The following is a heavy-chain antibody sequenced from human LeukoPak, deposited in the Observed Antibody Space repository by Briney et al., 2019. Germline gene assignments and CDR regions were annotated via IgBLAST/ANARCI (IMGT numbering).Heavy chain of an antibody. D-gene: IGHD3-22*01. CDR3: ARAGSGYSFDY. J-gene: IGHJ4*02. V-gene: IGHV4-59*01. Sequence: SETLSLTCTVSGGSISTYYWSWIPQPPGEGLEWIGYISNSGNSNDTPSLKGRLTISIDTSKNQFSLRLNSVTAADTAVYYCARAGSGYSFDYWGQGKLVTVSS. CDR2: ISNSGNS. CDR1: GGSISTYY.